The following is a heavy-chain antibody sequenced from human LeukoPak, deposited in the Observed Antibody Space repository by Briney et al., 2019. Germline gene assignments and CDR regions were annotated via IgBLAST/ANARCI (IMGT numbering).Heavy chain of an antibody. CDR1: GFTFSGYS. D-gene: IGHD3-10*01. J-gene: IGHJ4*02. CDR3: ARGASGSYNGFDY. Sequence: GGSLRLSCAASGFTFSGYSMNWVRQAPGKGLEWVSSIGSSSTYIYHAESVKGRFTTSRDNAKNSLYLQMNSLRAEDTAVYYCARGASGSYNGFDYWGQGTLVTVSS. V-gene: IGHV3-21*01. CDR2: IGSSSTYI.